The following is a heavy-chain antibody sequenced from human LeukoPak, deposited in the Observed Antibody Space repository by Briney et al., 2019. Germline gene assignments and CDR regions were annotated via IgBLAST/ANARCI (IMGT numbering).Heavy chain of an antibody. J-gene: IGHJ4*02. V-gene: IGHV1-69*04. CDR3: ASGSGSSGYYFDY. CDR1: GGTFSSYA. Sequence: ASVNVSCKASGGTFSSYAISWVRQAPGQGLEWMGRIIPILGMANYAQKFQGRVTITADKSTSTAYMELSSLRSEDTAVYYCASGSGSSGYYFDYWGQGTLVTVSS. D-gene: IGHD3-22*01. CDR2: IIPILGMA.